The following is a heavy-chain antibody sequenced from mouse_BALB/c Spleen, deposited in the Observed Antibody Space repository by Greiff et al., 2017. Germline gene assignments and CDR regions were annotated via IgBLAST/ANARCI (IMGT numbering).Heavy chain of an antibody. V-gene: IGHV5-9*03. D-gene: IGHD2-14*01. Sequence: EVKLVESGGGLVKPGGSLKLSCAASGFTFSSYTMSWVRQTPEKRLEWVATISSGGGNTYYPDSVKGRFTISRDNAKNNLYLQMSSLRSEDTALYYCARGDRYDGAWFAYWGQGTLVTVSA. CDR1: GFTFSSYT. J-gene: IGHJ3*01. CDR3: ARGDRYDGAWFAY. CDR2: ISSGGGNT.